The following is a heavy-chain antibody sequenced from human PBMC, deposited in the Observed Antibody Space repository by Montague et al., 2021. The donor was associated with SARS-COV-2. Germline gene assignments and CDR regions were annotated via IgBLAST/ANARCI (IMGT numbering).Heavy chain of an antibody. CDR1: GGSISSSSYY. Sequence: SETLSLTCTVSGGSISSSSYYWGWIRQPPGKGLEWIGSIYYSGSTYYNPSLKSRVTISVDTSKNKFSLKLSSVTAADTVVYYCARVGRQQLVRLSGMDVWGQGTTVTVSS. D-gene: IGHD6-13*01. CDR2: IYYSGST. J-gene: IGHJ6*02. V-gene: IGHV4-39*07. CDR3: ARVGRQQLVRLSGMDV.